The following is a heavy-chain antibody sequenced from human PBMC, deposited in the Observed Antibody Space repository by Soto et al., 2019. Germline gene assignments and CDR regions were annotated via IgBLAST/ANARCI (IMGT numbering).Heavy chain of an antibody. CDR3: ARHRAVAGTFYYYYYMDV. CDR2: IYYSGST. Sequence: SETLSLTCTVSGGSISSYYWSWIRQPPGKGLEWIGYIYYSGSTNYNPSLKSRVTISVDTSKNQFSLKLSSVTAADTAVYYCARHRAVAGTFYYYYYMDVWGKGPTVTVSS. D-gene: IGHD6-19*01. CDR1: GGSISSYY. V-gene: IGHV4-59*08. J-gene: IGHJ6*03.